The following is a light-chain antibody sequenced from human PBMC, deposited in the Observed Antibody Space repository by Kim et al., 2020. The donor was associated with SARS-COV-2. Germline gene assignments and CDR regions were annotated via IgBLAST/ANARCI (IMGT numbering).Light chain of an antibody. CDR3: QAWDDTSAV. V-gene: IGLV3-1*01. J-gene: IGLJ3*02. CDR1: KLGTKF. Sequence: SYELTQPPSVSLSPRQTASMACSGDKLGTKFVYWYQQKSSQSPALVIYQTARRPSGTPERFSGFLSGNTATLTIRGTQAMDEADYFCQAWDDTSAVFGGGTQLTVL. CDR2: QTA.